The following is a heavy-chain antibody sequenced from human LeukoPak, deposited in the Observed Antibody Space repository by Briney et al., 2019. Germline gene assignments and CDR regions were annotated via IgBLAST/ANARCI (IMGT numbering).Heavy chain of an antibody. V-gene: IGHV4-38-2*01. J-gene: IGHJ6*03. CDR1: GYSVSSGYY. Sequence: PSETLSLTCAVSGYSVSSGYYWGWIRPPPGKGLEWIGSIYHSGSTYYNPSLKSRVTISVDTSKNQFSLKLSSVTAADTAVYYCARRAVSSTYYYYYYMDVWGKGTTVTVSS. CDR3: ARRAVSSTYYYYYYMDV. CDR2: IYHSGST. D-gene: IGHD1-1*01.